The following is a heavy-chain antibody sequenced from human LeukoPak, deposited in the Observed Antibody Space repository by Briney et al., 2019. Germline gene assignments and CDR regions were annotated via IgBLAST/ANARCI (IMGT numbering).Heavy chain of an antibody. CDR3: ARLSGSYFDY. D-gene: IGHD1-26*01. CDR1: GGSISSGGYY. CDR2: IYYSGST. J-gene: IGHJ4*02. V-gene: IGHV4-31*03. Sequence: SETLSLTCTVSGGSISSGGYYWSWIRQHPGKGLEWIGYIYYSGSTYYNPSLKSRVTISVDTSKNQFSLKLSSLTAADTAVYYCARLSGSYFDYWGQGTLVTVSS.